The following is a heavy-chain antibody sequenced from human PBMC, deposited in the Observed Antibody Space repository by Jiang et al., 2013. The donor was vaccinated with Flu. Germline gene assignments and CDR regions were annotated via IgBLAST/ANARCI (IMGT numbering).Heavy chain of an antibody. V-gene: IGHV4-39*01. CDR1: GDSISSSSYY. Sequence: GPGLVKPSETLSLTCTVSGDSISSSSYYWDWIRQPPGKGLEWIGNIYYSGSTYYNSSLESRVTVSINTSKNQFSLKLSSVTATDTAVYYCARSSSSWGTIDFWGQGTLVTVSS. D-gene: IGHD6-13*01. CDR2: IYYSGST. CDR3: ARSSSSWGTIDF. J-gene: IGHJ4*02.